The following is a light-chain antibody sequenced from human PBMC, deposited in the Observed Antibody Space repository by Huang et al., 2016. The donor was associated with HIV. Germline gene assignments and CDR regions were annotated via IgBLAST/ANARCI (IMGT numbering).Light chain of an antibody. Sequence: DVLLTQSPLSLPVTLGQPAFITCKSNQSLVYGDGNIYLNWFHQRPGHSPRRLIYKLSNRDSGVPDIVSAGGSGTDFTLWISEVEAEDVGDYYCMQASHGAATFGQGTRVDIK. CDR2: KLS. J-gene: IGKJ1*01. V-gene: IGKV2-30*01. CDR3: MQASHGAAT. CDR1: QSLVYGDGNIY.